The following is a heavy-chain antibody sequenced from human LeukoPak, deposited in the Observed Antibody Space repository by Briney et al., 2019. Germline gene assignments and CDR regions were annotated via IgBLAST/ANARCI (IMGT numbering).Heavy chain of an antibody. CDR1: VGTFSSYA. V-gene: IGHV1-69*01. J-gene: IGHJ6*03. CDR3: ASAVDTAMVEGDYYYMDV. D-gene: IGHD5-18*01. Sequence: SVKVSCKASVGTFSSYAISWVRQAPGQGLEWMGGIIPIFGTANYAQKFQGRVTITADESTSTAYMELSSLRSEDTAVYYCASAVDTAMVEGDYYYMDVWGKGTTVTVSS. CDR2: IIPIFGTA.